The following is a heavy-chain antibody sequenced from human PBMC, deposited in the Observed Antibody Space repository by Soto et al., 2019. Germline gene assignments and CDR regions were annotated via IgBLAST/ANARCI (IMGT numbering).Heavy chain of an antibody. CDR3: AHRRGDDSSSWCGFGAFDI. CDR2: IYWDADK. CDR1: GFSLSTSGVG. V-gene: IGHV2-5*02. J-gene: IGHJ3*02. D-gene: IGHD6-13*01. Sequence: QITLKESGPTPVKTTQTLTLTCTFSGFSLSTSGVGVGWIRQPPGKALEGRAGIYWDADKRYSPYRKSRLTITKTTSKNQVVPTMTNMDPVNTATSYWAHRRGDDSSSWCGFGAFDIWGQGTMVTVSS.